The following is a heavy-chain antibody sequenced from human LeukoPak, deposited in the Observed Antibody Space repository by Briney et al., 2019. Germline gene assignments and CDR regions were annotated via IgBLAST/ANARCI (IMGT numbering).Heavy chain of an antibody. J-gene: IGHJ6*03. CDR1: GYSISSGYY. CDR3: ARHSAGKDYYYYMDV. D-gene: IGHD1-26*01. Sequence: SETLSLTCAVSGYSISSGYYWGWIRQPPGKGLEWIGSIYHSGSTYYNPSLKSRVTISVDTSKNQFSLKLGSVTAADTAVYYCARHSAGKDYYYYMDVWGKGTTVTVSS. CDR2: IYHSGST. V-gene: IGHV4-38-2*01.